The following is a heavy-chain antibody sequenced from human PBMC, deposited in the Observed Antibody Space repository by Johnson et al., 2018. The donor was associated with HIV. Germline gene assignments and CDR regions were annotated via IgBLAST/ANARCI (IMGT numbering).Heavy chain of an antibody. D-gene: IGHD3-10*01. Sequence: QVQLVESGGGVVQPGGSLRLSCVASGFTLSSYGMHWVRQAPGKGLEWVSFIRYDGSNKYYADSVKGRFTISRDISKNTLYLQMNSLRAEDQAVYYCAKDQYGSGSYDKGNAFDIWGQGTMVTVSS. J-gene: IGHJ3*02. V-gene: IGHV3-30*02. CDR2: IRYDGSNK. CDR1: GFTLSSYG. CDR3: AKDQYGSGSYDKGNAFDI.